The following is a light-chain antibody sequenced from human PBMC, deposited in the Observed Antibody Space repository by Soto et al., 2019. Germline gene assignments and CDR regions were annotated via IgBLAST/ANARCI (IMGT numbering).Light chain of an antibody. J-gene: IGLJ1*01. CDR2: STT. CDR1: TGPVTSGFY. CDR3: LLYYGGSYV. V-gene: IGLV7-43*01. Sequence: QAVVTQEPSLTVSPGGTVTLTCASSTGPVTSGFYPHWVQQKPGQAPRTLSYSTTNKHSWTPARFSGSLLGGKAALTLSGVQPEDEADYYCLLYYGGSYVFGAGTMLTVL.